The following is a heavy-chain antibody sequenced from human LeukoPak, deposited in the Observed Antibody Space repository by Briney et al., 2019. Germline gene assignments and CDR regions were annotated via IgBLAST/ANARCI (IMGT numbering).Heavy chain of an antibody. CDR3: ARALRGYSYVLDY. Sequence: GGSLRLSCAASGFTFSSYAMTWVRQAPGKGLEWVSVIYSDRSTYYADSVKGRFTISRDNSKNTLFLQMNSLRAEDTAVYFCARALRGYSYVLDYWGQGTLVTVSS. V-gene: IGHV3-66*01. CDR1: GFTFSSYA. J-gene: IGHJ4*02. CDR2: IYSDRST. D-gene: IGHD5-18*01.